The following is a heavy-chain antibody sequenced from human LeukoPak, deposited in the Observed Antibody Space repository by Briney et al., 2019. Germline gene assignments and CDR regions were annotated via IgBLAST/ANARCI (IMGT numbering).Heavy chain of an antibody. Sequence: SETLSLTCTVSGGSISSGPYYWSWIRQPAGKGLECLGRIYPSGSTYYNPSLKSRVTISVDTSKNQFSLKLSSVTAADTAVYYCARRFTPYYDYVWGSYAGGGNFDYWGQGTLVTVSS. CDR1: GGSISSGPYY. CDR3: ARRFTPYYDYVWGSYAGGGNFDY. J-gene: IGHJ4*02. CDR2: IYPSGST. D-gene: IGHD3-16*01. V-gene: IGHV4-61*02.